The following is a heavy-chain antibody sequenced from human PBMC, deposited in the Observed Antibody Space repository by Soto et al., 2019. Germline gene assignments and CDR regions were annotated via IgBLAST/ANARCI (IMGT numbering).Heavy chain of an antibody. CDR3: KVGGRADAFHF. CDR1: GYTFTSNS. Sequence: ASVKVSCKASGYTFTSNSMHWVRQAPGQGLEWMGIIDPSGGTTSYAQKFQGRVTMTRATSASTVYMEMSRLRSEDTAMYYCKVGGRADAFHFWGQGTMVTVSS. J-gene: IGHJ3*01. D-gene: IGHD2-15*01. V-gene: IGHV1-46*01. CDR2: IDPSGGTT.